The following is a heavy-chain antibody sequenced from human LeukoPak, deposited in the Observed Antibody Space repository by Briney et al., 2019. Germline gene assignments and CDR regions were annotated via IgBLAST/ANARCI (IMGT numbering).Heavy chain of an antibody. Sequence: GGSLRLSCAAFGFTFSSYDMHWVRQGTGKGLEWVSAIGTAGDTYYPDSVKGRFTISRENAKNSLYLQMHSLRAGDTAVYYCARSPTHSAAMDRGLIGPFDYWGQGILVTVSS. CDR2: IGTAGDT. D-gene: IGHD3-10*01. CDR1: GFTFSSYD. V-gene: IGHV3-13*01. J-gene: IGHJ4*02. CDR3: ARSPTHSAAMDRGLIGPFDY.